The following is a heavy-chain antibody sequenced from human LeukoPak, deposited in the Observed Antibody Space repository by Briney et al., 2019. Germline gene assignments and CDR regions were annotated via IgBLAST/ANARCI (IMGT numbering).Heavy chain of an antibody. CDR3: AKDIHDYGGNGYFDY. CDR1: GFTFDDYA. CDR2: IWYDGSNK. J-gene: IGHJ4*02. D-gene: IGHD4-23*01. Sequence: GRSLRLSCAASGFTFDDYAMHWVRQAPGKGLEWVAVIWYDGSNKYYADSVKGRFTISRDNSKNTLYLQMNNLRAEDTAVYYCAKDIHDYGGNGYFDYWGQGTLVTVSS. V-gene: IGHV3-30*18.